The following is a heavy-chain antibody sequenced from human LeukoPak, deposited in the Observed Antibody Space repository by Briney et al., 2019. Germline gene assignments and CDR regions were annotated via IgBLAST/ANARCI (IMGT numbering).Heavy chain of an antibody. CDR1: GFPFSSYW. CDR3: ARDRIAAAGAIVY. Sequence: GGSLRLSCAASGFPFSSYWMSWVRQAPGEGLEWVANIKQDGSEKNYVDSVKGRFTISRDNAKNSLYLQVNSLRAEDTAVYYCARDRIAAAGAIVYWGQGALVTVSS. CDR2: IKQDGSEK. J-gene: IGHJ4*02. V-gene: IGHV3-7*01. D-gene: IGHD6-13*01.